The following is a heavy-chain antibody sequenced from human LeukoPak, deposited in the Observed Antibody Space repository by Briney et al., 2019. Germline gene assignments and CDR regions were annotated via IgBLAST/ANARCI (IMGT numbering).Heavy chain of an antibody. J-gene: IGHJ3*02. V-gene: IGHV3-30*02. CDR1: GFTFSSYG. Sequence: GGSLRLSCAASGFTFSSYGMHWVRQAPGKGLEWVAFIRYDGSNKYYADSVKGRFTISRDNSKNTLYLQMHSLRAEDTAIYLCAKGGYFSFDMWGQGTKVTVSS. CDR3: AKGGYFSFDM. CDR2: IRYDGSNK. D-gene: IGHD2-2*03.